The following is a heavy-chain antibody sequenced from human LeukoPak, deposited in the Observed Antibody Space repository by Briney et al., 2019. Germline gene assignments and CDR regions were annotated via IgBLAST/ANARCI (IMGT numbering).Heavy chain of an antibody. CDR3: VRVRSSSWYFDL. V-gene: IGHV3-66*02. CDR1: AFTVGSNY. J-gene: IGHJ4*02. D-gene: IGHD6-13*01. Sequence: GGSLRLSCAASAFTVGSNYMNWVRQAPGKGLEWVSILFGSGRTYYADSVKGRFTISRDNSKNTLFLQMNNMRTEDTAIYYCVRVRSSSWYFDLWGQGTLVTVSS. CDR2: LFGSGRT.